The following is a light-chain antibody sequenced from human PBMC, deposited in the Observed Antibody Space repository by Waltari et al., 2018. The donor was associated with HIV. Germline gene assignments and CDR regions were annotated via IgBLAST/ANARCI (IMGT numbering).Light chain of an antibody. CDR3: VAWDDSLRGVL. Sequence: SVLTQPPSASGTPGQRVTISCSGSTSNIGSNYVFWYQHLPGTAPKLLIHRNDQLPSGVPDRVSASTSGTSASLAISGLRSEDEADYYCVAWDDSLRGVLFGGGTKVAVL. CDR1: TSNIGSNY. V-gene: IGLV1-47*01. CDR2: RND. J-gene: IGLJ2*01.